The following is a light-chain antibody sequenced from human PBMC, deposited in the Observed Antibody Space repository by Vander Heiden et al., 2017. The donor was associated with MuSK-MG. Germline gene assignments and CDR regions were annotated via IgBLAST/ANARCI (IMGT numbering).Light chain of an antibody. J-gene: IGLJ2*01. CDR1: DPHRLYA. CDR2: LNYDGSH. Sequence: QVILTQPPSASASLGASVNLSCTLSDPHRLYAVAWHQQQPKRGPRFLMILNYDGSHTRGAGVPARFSGSSVGAERRLTISSLQSEDEADYYCQTWDTASLLFGGGTKLTVL. V-gene: IGLV4-69*01. CDR3: QTWDTASLL.